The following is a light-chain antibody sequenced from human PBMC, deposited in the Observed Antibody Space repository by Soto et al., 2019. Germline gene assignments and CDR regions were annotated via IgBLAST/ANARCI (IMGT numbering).Light chain of an antibody. Sequence: EIVLAQSPGTLSLSPGERATLSCRASQSVTNSFLAWYQQNPGQAPRLLIYGASRRATGIPDGFTGSGSGTDFTLTISRLEPEDFAVYYCQQYVSSPWAFGQGTKVDIK. CDR2: GAS. CDR3: QQYVSSPWA. V-gene: IGKV3-20*01. CDR1: QSVTNSF. J-gene: IGKJ1*01.